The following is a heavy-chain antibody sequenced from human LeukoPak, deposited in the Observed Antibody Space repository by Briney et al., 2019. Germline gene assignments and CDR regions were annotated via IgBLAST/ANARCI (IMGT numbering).Heavy chain of an antibody. CDR2: ISPDGGNT. Sequence: GGSLRLSCAASGFTFSSYWMHWVRQAPGKGLVWVSRISPDGGNTDYAGSVKGRFTISRDNAKNTLYLQMNSLRADDTAVYYCARRGAVAATYCYDYWGQGTLVTVSS. CDR1: GFTFSSYW. V-gene: IGHV3-74*01. J-gene: IGHJ4*02. CDR3: ARRGAVAATYCYDY. D-gene: IGHD6-19*01.